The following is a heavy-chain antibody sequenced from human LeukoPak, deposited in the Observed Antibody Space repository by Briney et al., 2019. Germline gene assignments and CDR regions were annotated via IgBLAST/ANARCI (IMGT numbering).Heavy chain of an antibody. CDR2: LYGDGTT. CDR3: ARASYSGWTASHDS. CDR1: GFTFTTYA. D-gene: IGHD6-25*01. J-gene: IGHJ5*01. Sequence: GGSLRLSCAASGFTFTTYAFHWVRQAPGKGLEWVCVLYGDGTTYYVDSVKGRFTVSRDNSKNTLFLQMNTLRAEDTAVYYCARASYSGWTASHDSWGQGTLVTVSS. V-gene: IGHV3-66*01.